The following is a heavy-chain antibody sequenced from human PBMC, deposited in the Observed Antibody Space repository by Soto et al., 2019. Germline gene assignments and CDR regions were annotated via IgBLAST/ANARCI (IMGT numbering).Heavy chain of an antibody. CDR2: IYYSGTT. CDR1: GASISSGDHY. CDR3: ARGAYSDSSSYFDY. V-gene: IGHV4-30-4*01. D-gene: IGHD6-6*01. J-gene: IGHJ4*02. Sequence: QVQLQESGPGLVKPSQTLSLTSTVSGASISSGDHYWSWIRQPPGKGLEWIGYIYYSGTTYSRPSLQSRVTISVDTSKNQFSLKLNSVTAADIAVYYCARGAYSDSSSYFDYWGQGTLVPVSS.